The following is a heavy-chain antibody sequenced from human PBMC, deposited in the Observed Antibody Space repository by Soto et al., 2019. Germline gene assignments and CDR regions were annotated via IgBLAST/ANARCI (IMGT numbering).Heavy chain of an antibody. Sequence: GESLKISCDASGYKFKNYWIGWVRQMPWKGPEWMGFIYPGDSDARYSPSFQGQVTISVDKSINTVYLQWRSLKASDTAMYYCARQPDYNILTGYLYYFDYWGQGTLVTVSS. D-gene: IGHD3-9*01. CDR1: GYKFKNYW. J-gene: IGHJ4*02. CDR2: IYPGDSDA. V-gene: IGHV5-51*01. CDR3: ARQPDYNILTGYLYYFDY.